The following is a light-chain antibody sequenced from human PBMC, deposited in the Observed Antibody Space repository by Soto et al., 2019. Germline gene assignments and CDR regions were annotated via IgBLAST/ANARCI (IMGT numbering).Light chain of an antibody. CDR2: NVN. CDR1: SSDVGGYNY. V-gene: IGLV2-11*01. CDR3: CLYAGSSVV. J-gene: IGLJ2*01. Sequence: QSVLTQPRSVSGSPGQSVTISCTGTSSDVGGYNYVSWYQQHPGKAPKLMIYNVNERPSGVPDRFSGSKSGNTASLTISGLQAEDEADYYCCLYAGSSVVFGGGTKLTVL.